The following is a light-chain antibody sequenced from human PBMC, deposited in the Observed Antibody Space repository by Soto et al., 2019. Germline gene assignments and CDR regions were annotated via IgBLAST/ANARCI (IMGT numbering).Light chain of an antibody. J-gene: IGLJ1*01. V-gene: IGLV2-23*01. CDR1: SSDVGSYKL. Sequence: QSALTQPASVSGSPGQSITISCTGTSSDVGSYKLVSWYQQHPGKAPKPMIYEGSKRPSGVSNRFSGSKSGNTASLTISGLQAEDEADYYCCSYAGSSTWVFGTGTKLTVL. CDR2: EGS. CDR3: CSYAGSSTWV.